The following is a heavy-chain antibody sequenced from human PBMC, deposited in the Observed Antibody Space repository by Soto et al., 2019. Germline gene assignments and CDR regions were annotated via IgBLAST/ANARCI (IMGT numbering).Heavy chain of an antibody. CDR1: GFTFSSYD. D-gene: IGHD2-15*01. J-gene: IGHJ6*02. CDR3: ARALVGYCSGGSCYRYYYYGMDV. Sequence: EVQLVESGGGLVQPGGSLRLSCAASGFTFSSYDMHWVRQATGKGLEWVSAIGTAGDTYYPGSVKGRFTISRENAKNSLYLQMNSLRAEDTAVYCCARALVGYCSGGSCYRYYYYGMDVWGQGTTVTVSS. CDR2: IGTAGDT. V-gene: IGHV3-13*01.